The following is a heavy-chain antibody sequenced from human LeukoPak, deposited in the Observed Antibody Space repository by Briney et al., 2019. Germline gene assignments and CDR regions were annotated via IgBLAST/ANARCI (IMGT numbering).Heavy chain of an antibody. V-gene: IGHV4-34*01. CDR1: GGPFSGYY. CDR2: NSHSGST. D-gene: IGHD6-19*01. Sequence: PSETLSLICAVYGGPFSGYYWNWIRQPPGKGLEWIGENSHSGSTNYNLSLKSRVTISVDTSKTHFSLNVSSVTAADTAVYSCARGLEVAGPEDYWGQGTLVTVSS. J-gene: IGHJ4*02. CDR3: ARGLEVAGPEDY.